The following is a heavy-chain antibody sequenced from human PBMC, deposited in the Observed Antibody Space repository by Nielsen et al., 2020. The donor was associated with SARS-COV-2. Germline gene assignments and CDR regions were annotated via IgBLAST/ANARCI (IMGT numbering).Heavy chain of an antibody. D-gene: IGHD3-10*01. CDR2: INHSGST. J-gene: IGHJ5*02. CDR3: ARGRITMVRGVIKIAWFDP. V-gene: IGHV4-34*01. Sequence: SETLSLTCAVYGGSFSGYYWSWIRQPPGKGLEWIGEINHSGSTNYNPSLKSRVTISVDTSKNQFSLKLSSVTAADTAVYYCARGRITMVRGVIKIAWFDPWGQGTLVTVSS. CDR1: GGSFSGYY.